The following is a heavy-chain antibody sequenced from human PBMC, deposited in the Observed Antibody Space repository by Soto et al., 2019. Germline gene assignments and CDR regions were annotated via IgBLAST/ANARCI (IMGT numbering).Heavy chain of an antibody. CDR1: GFIFSDYW. CDR2: IKHDGSEK. CDR3: ARGSGSLDY. D-gene: IGHD3-10*01. J-gene: IGHJ4*02. Sequence: EVQLVASGGGLVQPGGSLRLSCAASGFIFSDYWVTWVRQAPGKGLEWVANIKHDGSEKYYVDSVKGRFSISRDNAKNSLYLQMNSLRAEDTAVYYCARGSGSLDYWGQGTLVTVSS. V-gene: IGHV3-7*05.